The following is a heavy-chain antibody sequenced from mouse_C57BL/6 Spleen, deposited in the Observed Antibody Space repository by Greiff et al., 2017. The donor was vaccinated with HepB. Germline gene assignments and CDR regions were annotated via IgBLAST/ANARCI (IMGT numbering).Heavy chain of an antibody. D-gene: IGHD1-3*01. J-gene: IGHJ2*01. V-gene: IGHV3-6*01. Sequence: VQLQESGPGLVKPSQSLSLTCSVTGYSITSGYYWNWIRQFPGNKLEWMGYISYDGSNNYNPSLKNRISITRDTYKNQLFLKLNSVNTEDKAKYYCARKDNFFFDYWGQGTTLTVAS. CDR1: GYSITSGYY. CDR2: ISYDGSN. CDR3: ARKDNFFFDY.